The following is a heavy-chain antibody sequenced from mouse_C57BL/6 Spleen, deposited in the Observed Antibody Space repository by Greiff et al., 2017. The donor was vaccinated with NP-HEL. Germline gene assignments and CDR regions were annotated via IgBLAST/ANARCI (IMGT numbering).Heavy chain of an antibody. CDR1: GYTFTSYW. CDR2: INPSSGYT. CDR3: ASIYYDYDGFAY. J-gene: IGHJ3*01. V-gene: IGHV1-7*01. Sequence: QVQLKESGAELAKPGASVKLSCKASGYTFTSYWMHWVKQRPGQGLEWIGYINPSSGYTKYNQKFKDKATLTADKSSSTAYMQLSSLTYEDSAVYYCASIYYDYDGFAYWGQGTLVTVSA. D-gene: IGHD2-4*01.